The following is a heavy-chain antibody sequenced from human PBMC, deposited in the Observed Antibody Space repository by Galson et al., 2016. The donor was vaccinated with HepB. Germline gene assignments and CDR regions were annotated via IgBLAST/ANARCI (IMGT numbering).Heavy chain of an antibody. CDR3: AKGAREAEN. V-gene: IGHV3-23*01. CDR1: GFRFSIYA. CDR2: MTARGRDI. Sequence: SLRLSCAASGFRFSIYAMAWVRQTPEKGLEWVSSMTARGRDIYYLDSVKGRFTVSRDNSKNTVDLEMNSLRANDTALYYCAKGAREAENWGQGALVTVSS. J-gene: IGHJ4*02.